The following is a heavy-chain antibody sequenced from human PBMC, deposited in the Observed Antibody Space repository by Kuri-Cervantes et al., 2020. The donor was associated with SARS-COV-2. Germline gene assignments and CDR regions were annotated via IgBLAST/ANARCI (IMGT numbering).Heavy chain of an antibody. D-gene: IGHD1-1*01. Sequence: GESLKISCAASGFTFSSYAMYWVRQAPGKGLEWVAVISYDGSNKYYADSVKGRFTISRDNSKNTLYLQMNSLRAEDTAVYYCVRDGDHWNFDYWGQGTLVTVSS. J-gene: IGHJ4*02. CDR3: VRDGDHWNFDY. CDR2: ISYDGSNK. CDR1: GFTFSSYA. V-gene: IGHV3-30-3*01.